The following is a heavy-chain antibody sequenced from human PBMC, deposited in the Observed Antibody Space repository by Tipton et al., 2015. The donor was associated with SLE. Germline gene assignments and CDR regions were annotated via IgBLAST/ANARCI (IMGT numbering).Heavy chain of an antibody. Sequence: TLSLTCSVSGGSISRGFFYWSWIRQPPGKELEWIGYVYYAGSNYNPSLRSRVILSVDMSKNLISLKLSSVTAADTASYYCARDRPGCGIDVWGQGPAVIVSS. CDR3: ARDRPGCGIDV. CDR2: VYYAGS. D-gene: IGHD1-14*01. V-gene: IGHV4-61*01. CDR1: GGSISRGFFY. J-gene: IGHJ6*02.